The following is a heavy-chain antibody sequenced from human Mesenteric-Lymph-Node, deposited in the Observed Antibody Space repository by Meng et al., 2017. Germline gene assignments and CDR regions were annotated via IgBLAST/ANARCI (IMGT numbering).Heavy chain of an antibody. Sequence: SETLSLTCNVSGGAISSGSDYWSWIRQPAGKGLEWIGRIYSSGSTVYNPSLKSRITISVDTSTNQFSLTMSSVTAADTAVYYCARVRSTRADLDCWGQGTLVTVSS. CDR2: IYSSGST. D-gene: IGHD1-1*01. CDR3: ARVRSTRADLDC. J-gene: IGHJ4*02. CDR1: GGAISSGSDY. V-gene: IGHV4-61*02.